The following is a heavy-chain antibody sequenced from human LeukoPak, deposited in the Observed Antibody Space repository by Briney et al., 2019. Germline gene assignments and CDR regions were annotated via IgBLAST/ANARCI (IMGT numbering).Heavy chain of an antibody. J-gene: IGHJ6*03. Sequence: GGSLRLSCVASGFTFSNDWMSWVRQSPGKGLEWIGRIKSKNDGGTADYTAPVKGRFTISRDDSKNTLYLQMNSLKTEDTAVYYCTTLFAGDYRNSYYYMDVWGKGTTVTASS. D-gene: IGHD4-11*01. V-gene: IGHV3-15*01. CDR1: GFTFSNDW. CDR2: IKSKNDGGTA. CDR3: TTLFAGDYRNSYYYMDV.